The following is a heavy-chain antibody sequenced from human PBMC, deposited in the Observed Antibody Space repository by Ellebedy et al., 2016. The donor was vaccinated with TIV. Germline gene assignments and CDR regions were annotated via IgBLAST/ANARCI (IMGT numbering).Heavy chain of an antibody. J-gene: IGHJ4*02. CDR3: ASRASGRSDLGRVVYFDY. D-gene: IGHD1-26*01. CDR1: GGSISTYY. CDR2: MSYSGST. V-gene: IGHV4-59*08. Sequence: MPSETLSLTCTVSGGSISTYYWNWIRQSPGKGLEWIGYMSYSGSTNYNPSLKSRVTISVATSKNQFSLRLSSVTAAATAVYYCASRASGRSDLGRVVYFDYWGQGTLVTVSS.